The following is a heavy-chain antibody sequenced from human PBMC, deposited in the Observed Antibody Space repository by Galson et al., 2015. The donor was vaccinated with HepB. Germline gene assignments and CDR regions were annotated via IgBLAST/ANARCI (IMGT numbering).Heavy chain of an antibody. D-gene: IGHD2-2*01. CDR3: AKDSAWRTIRMPDY. J-gene: IGHJ4*02. CDR2: ISYDVINK. Sequence: SLRLSCAASGFTFNNFAMHWVRQALGKGLEWLAVISYDVINKYYADSVKGRFTVSRDNSKNTLYLQMSSPKTEDTAVYFCAKDSAWRTIRMPDYWGQGTPVAVSS. CDR1: GFTFNNFA. V-gene: IGHV3-30*18.